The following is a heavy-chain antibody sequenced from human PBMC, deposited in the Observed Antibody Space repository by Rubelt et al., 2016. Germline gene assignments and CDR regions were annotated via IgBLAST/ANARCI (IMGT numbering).Heavy chain of an antibody. Sequence: QITLKESGPTLVKPTQTLTLTCTFSGFSLTTSGVGVGWIRQPPGKALEWLALIYWDDDKRYSPALTNRLTITKDTSQNQVVLTMTNTDPVDTATDDWAHRNQWNYAAWWGQGTLVTVSS. J-gene: IGHJ4*02. V-gene: IGHV2-5*02. CDR3: AHRNQWNYAAW. D-gene: IGHD1-7*01. CDR2: IYWDDDK. CDR1: GFSLTTSGVG.